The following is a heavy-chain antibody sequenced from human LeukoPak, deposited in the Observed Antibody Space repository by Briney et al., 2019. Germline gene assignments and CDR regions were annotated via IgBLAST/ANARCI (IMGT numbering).Heavy chain of an antibody. CDR1: GYSFSNYW. CDR2: IYPGESET. D-gene: IGHD6-19*01. V-gene: IGHV5-51*01. J-gene: IGHJ3*02. Sequence: GESLKISCKGSGYSFSNYWIGWVRQMPGKGLEWMRIIYPGESETRYSPSFQGQVTISADKSISTAYLQWSSLKASDTAMYYCARRGYRSGANAFDIWGQGTMVTVSS. CDR3: ARRGYRSGANAFDI.